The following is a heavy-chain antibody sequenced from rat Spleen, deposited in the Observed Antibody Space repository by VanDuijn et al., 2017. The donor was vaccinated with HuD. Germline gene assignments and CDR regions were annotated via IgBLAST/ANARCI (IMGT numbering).Heavy chain of an antibody. Sequence: EVQLVESGGGLVQPGRSLKLSCVASGFTFNNYWMTWIRQAPGKGLEWVATLSYDASAPYYRDSVKGRFTISRDNAKTTLYLQMDSLRSEDTATYYCARHNLTTGDYFDYWGQGVMVTVSS. V-gene: IGHV5-29*01. D-gene: IGHD1-10*01. J-gene: IGHJ2*01. CDR1: GFTFNNYW. CDR3: ARHNLTTGDYFDY. CDR2: LSYDASAP.